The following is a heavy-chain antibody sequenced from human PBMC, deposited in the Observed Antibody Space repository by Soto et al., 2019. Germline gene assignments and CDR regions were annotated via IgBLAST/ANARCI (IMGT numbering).Heavy chain of an antibody. CDR2: INHSGST. D-gene: IGHD3-22*01. J-gene: IGHJ4*02. Sequence: SETLSLTCAVYGGSFSGYYWSWIRQPPGKGLEWIGEINHSGSTNYNPSLKSRVTISVDTSKNQFSLKLSSVTAADTAVYYCARAYYYDSSGYLLFDYWGQGTLVTAPQ. CDR1: GGSFSGYY. CDR3: ARAYYYDSSGYLLFDY. V-gene: IGHV4-34*01.